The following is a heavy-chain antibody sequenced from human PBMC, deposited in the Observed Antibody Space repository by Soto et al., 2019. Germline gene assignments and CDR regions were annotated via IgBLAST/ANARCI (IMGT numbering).Heavy chain of an antibody. D-gene: IGHD3-22*01. J-gene: IGHJ1*01. Sequence: QVQLQESGPALVKPSETLSLTCTVSNGSISPNYWSWIRQPPGKGLEWIGYIYYAGTTTYNPSLQSRVSISVDTSKSEVSLKPTSVTAADTAVYFCARLGAYYQAMDSWGQGTLVTVSS. CDR2: IYYAGTT. V-gene: IGHV4-59*08. CDR3: ARLGAYYQAMDS. CDR1: NGSISPNY.